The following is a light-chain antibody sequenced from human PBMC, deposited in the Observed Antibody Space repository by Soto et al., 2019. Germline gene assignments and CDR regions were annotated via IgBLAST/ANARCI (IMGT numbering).Light chain of an antibody. V-gene: IGKV3-20*01. CDR2: GAS. CDR3: QQYGSAPRT. CDR1: QSVTASY. J-gene: IGKJ1*01. Sequence: EIVLTQSPGTLSLSPVEIATLSCMASQSVTASYLAWYQHKPGQAPRLLIYGASSRATGIPDRFSGSGSGTDFTLTISRLEPEDFAVYYCQQYGSAPRTFGQGTKVDIK.